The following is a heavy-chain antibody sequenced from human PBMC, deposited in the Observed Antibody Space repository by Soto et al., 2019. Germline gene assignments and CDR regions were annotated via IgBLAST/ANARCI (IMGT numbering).Heavy chain of an antibody. V-gene: IGHV2-26*01. Sequence: SGPTLVNPTETLTLTCTVSGFSLSNARMGVSWIRQPPGKALEWLAHIFSNDEKSYSTSLKSRLTISKDTSKSQVVLTMTNMDPVDTATYYCARITMVRGVPKSLYYYYYMDVWGKGTTVTVSS. J-gene: IGHJ6*03. CDR2: IFSNDEK. CDR1: GFSLSNARMG. D-gene: IGHD3-10*01. CDR3: ARITMVRGVPKSLYYYYYMDV.